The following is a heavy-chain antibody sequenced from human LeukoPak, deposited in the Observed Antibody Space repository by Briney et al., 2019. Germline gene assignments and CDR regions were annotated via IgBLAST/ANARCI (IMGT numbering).Heavy chain of an antibody. V-gene: IGHV3-9*01. Sequence: GGSLRLSCAASGFTFSNYGMLWVRQAPGKGLEWVSSISWNSDTVAYAGSVKGRFTISRDNAKSSPYLQMNSLRAEDTAVYYCAKVAVLRFWGPGYFDFWGRGTLVTVSS. CDR2: ISWNSDTV. J-gene: IGHJ2*01. D-gene: IGHD3-3*01. CDR1: GFTFSNYG. CDR3: AKVAVLRFWGPGYFDF.